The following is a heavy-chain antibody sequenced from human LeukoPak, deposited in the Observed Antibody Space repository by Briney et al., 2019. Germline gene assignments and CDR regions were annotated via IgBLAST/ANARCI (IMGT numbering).Heavy chain of an antibody. CDR3: ARDPLRMAAGTDY. Sequence: GGSLRLSCTASGFTFSDYYMSWIRQAPGKGLEWVSYISGRGTTIYQADSVRGRFTVSRDNAKNSLYLQMNSLRAEDTAVYYFARDPLRMAAGTDYWGQGALVTVSS. CDR2: ISGRGTTI. D-gene: IGHD5-24*01. J-gene: IGHJ4*02. V-gene: IGHV3-11*01. CDR1: GFTFSDYY.